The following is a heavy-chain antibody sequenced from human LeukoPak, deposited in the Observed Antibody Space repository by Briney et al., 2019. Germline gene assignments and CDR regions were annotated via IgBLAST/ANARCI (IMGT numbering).Heavy chain of an antibody. CDR3: ARDGYCSGGSCYSEISGDAFDI. J-gene: IGHJ3*02. CDR1: GFTFSSYA. Sequence: GRSLRLSCAASGFTFSSYAMHWVRQAPGKGLEWVAVISYDGSNKYYADSVKGRFTFSRDNSKNTLYLQMNSLRAEDTAVYYCARDGYCSGGSCYSEISGDAFDIWGQGTMVTVSS. CDR2: ISYDGSNK. D-gene: IGHD2-15*01. V-gene: IGHV3-30*04.